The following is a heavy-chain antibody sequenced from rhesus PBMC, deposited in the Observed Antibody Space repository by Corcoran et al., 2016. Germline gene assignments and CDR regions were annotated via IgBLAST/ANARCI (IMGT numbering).Heavy chain of an antibody. CDR3: ARWGVAATRRFDV. Sequence: QVQLQESGPGLVKPSETLSLTCAVSGYSISSGYGWSWIRQPPGKGLEWIGYISYRGSSYYPPSFKSRVTISIDTSKNQFSLKLSSVTAADTAVYYCARWGVAATRRFDVWGPGVLVTVSS. CDR2: ISYRGSS. CDR1: GYSISSGYG. J-gene: IGHJ5-1*01. D-gene: IGHD4-29*01. V-gene: IGHV4-127*01.